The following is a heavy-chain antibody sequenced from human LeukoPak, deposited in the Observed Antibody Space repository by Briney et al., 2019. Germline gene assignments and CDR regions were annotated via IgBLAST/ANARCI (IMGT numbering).Heavy chain of an antibody. CDR3: AKVRLAVADY. D-gene: IGHD6-19*01. Sequence: GGSLRLSCAASGFTFSSYGMSWVRQAPGKGLEWFSAISGSGGSTYYADSVKGRFTISRDNSKNTPYLQMNSLRAEDTAVYYCAKVRLAVADYWGQGTPVTVSS. J-gene: IGHJ4*02. CDR1: GFTFSSYG. V-gene: IGHV3-23*01. CDR2: ISGSGGST.